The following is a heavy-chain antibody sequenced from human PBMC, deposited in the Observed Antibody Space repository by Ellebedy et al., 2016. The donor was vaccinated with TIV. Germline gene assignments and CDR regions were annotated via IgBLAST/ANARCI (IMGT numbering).Heavy chain of an antibody. Sequence: GESLKISCKGSGYSFTSYWSGWVRQMPGKGLEWMAIIFPGTYDTRYGPSFQGPVTISVDKSFNIAYLQWSSLKASDHALYYCVIAVAGNSWFAPWGQGTLVTVSS. CDR2: IFPGTYDT. V-gene: IGHV5-51*01. J-gene: IGHJ5*02. D-gene: IGHD6-19*01. CDR3: VIAVAGNSWFAP. CDR1: GYSFTSYW.